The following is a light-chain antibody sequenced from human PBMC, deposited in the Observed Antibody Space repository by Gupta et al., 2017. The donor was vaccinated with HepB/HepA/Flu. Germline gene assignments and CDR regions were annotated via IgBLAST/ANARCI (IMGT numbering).Light chain of an antibody. CDR2: TTS. CDR3: QQYGSSPRT. CDR1: ESVSSGY. Sequence: EIVLTQSPGTLSLSPGERVTLSWRASESVSSGYVAWYQQKPGQAPTLLMHTTSTRATGVPDRFSGSGAGRNFILTISGLEPEDFAVYYCQQYGSSPRTFGQGTKLEVK. J-gene: IGKJ1*01. V-gene: IGKV3-20*01.